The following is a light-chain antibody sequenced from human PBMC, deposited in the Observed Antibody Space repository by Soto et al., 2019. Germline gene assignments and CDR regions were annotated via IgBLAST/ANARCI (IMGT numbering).Light chain of an antibody. J-gene: IGKJ3*01. Sequence: EIVLTQSPGTLSLSPGERATLSCRASQSGSSSYLAWYQQKPGQAPRLLIYGATRRATGIPDRFSGSGSGTEFTLTLSRLGPEDFAVYYCRKYGSSPRFTLAPGTRVDI. V-gene: IGKV3-20*01. CDR1: QSGSSSY. CDR3: RKYGSSPRFT. CDR2: GAT.